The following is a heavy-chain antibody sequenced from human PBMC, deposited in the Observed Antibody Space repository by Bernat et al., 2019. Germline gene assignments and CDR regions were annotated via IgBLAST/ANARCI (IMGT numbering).Heavy chain of an antibody. CDR1: GFTFSSYA. V-gene: IGHV3-23*04. Sequence: VQLVESGGGVVQPGRSLRLSCAASGFTFSSYAMSWVRQAPGKGLEWVSAISGSGGSTYYADSVKGRFTISRDNSKNTLYLQMNSLRAEDTAVYYCAKDITIFLHAFDIWGQGTMVTVSS. J-gene: IGHJ3*02. CDR2: ISGSGGST. CDR3: AKDITIFLHAFDI. D-gene: IGHD3-3*01.